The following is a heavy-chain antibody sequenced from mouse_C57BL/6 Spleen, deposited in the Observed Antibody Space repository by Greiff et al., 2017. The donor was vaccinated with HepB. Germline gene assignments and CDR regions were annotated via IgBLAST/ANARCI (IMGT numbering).Heavy chain of an antibody. CDR3: ARQGSNYFDY. Sequence: EVNLVESGGGLVKPGGSLKLSCAASGFTFSSYTMSWVRQTPEKRLEWVATISGGGGNTYYPDSVKGRFTISRDNAKNTLYLQMSSLRSEDTALYYCARQGSNYFDYWGQGTTLTVSS. J-gene: IGHJ2*01. CDR2: ISGGGGNT. D-gene: IGHD5-1*01. CDR1: GFTFSSYT. V-gene: IGHV5-9*01.